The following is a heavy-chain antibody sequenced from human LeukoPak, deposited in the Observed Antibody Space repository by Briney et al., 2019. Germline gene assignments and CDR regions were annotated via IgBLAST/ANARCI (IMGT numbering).Heavy chain of an antibody. CDR2: IYYSGST. CDR1: GGSISSSRYY. Sequence: SETLSLTCTVSGGSISSSRYYWGWIRQPPGKGLEWIGSIYYSGSTYYNPSLKSRVTISVDTSKNQFSLKLSSVTAADTAVYYCARHCPSWFGELLELGFDPWGQGTLVTVSS. D-gene: IGHD3-10*01. CDR3: ARHCPSWFGELLELGFDP. V-gene: IGHV4-39*01. J-gene: IGHJ5*02.